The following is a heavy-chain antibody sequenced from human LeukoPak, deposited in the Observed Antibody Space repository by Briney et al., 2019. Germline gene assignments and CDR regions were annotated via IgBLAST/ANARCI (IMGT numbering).Heavy chain of an antibody. D-gene: IGHD7-27*01. J-gene: IGHJ4*02. CDR3: ARVLTNRGGQYYFDY. CDR1: GGSFSGYY. CDR2: INHSGRT. Sequence: SETLSLTCAVYGGSFSGYYWSWIPHPPGKGLEWIRQINHSGRTKYNPSLKSRVTISVDTSKNQFSLKVSSVTAADTAVYYCARVLTNRGGQYYFDYWGQGTLVTVSS. V-gene: IGHV4-34*01.